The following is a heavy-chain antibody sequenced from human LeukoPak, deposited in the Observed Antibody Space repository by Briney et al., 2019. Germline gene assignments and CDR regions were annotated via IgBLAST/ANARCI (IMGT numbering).Heavy chain of an antibody. J-gene: IGHJ6*03. CDR2: IRYDGSNK. CDR3: AKDGSLWFGESYYYYMDV. Sequence: PGGSLRLSCAASGFTFSSYGMHWVRQAPGKGLEWVAFIRYDGSNKYYADSVKGRFTFSRDNSKNTLYLQMNSLRAEDTAVYYCAKDGSLWFGESYYYYMDVWGKGTTVTISS. V-gene: IGHV3-30*02. D-gene: IGHD3-10*01. CDR1: GFTFSSYG.